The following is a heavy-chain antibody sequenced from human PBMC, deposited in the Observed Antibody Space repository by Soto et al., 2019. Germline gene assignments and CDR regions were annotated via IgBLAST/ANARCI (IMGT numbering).Heavy chain of an antibody. CDR1: GFTFHNYW. CDR2: IKPDGSEK. CDR3: ARENDFDY. V-gene: IGHV3-7*01. Sequence: EVQLVESGGGLVQPGGSLRLSCAASGFTFHNYWMGWVRQTPDKGLEWVANIKPDGSEKYYVDSVKGRFTISRDNAKNSLYLQMNSLRAEDTAVYYCARENDFDYWGQGTLVTASS. J-gene: IGHJ4*02.